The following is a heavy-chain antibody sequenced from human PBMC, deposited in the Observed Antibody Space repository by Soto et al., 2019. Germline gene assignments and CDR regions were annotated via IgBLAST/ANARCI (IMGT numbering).Heavy chain of an antibody. D-gene: IGHD3-16*02. Sequence: SETLSLTCTVSGCSISSSSYYWDWIRQPPGKGLEWIGSIYYSGSTYYNPSLKSRVTISVDTSKNQFSLKLSSVTAADTAVYYCARQRTYYDYIWGSYRWLGAFDIWGQGTMVT. CDR1: GCSISSSSYY. CDR3: ARQRTYYDYIWGSYRWLGAFDI. J-gene: IGHJ3*02. CDR2: IYYSGST. V-gene: IGHV4-39*01.